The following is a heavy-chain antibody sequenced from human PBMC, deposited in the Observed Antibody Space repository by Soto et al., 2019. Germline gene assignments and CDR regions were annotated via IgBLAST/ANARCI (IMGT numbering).Heavy chain of an antibody. J-gene: IGHJ4*02. Sequence: PSETLSLTCTVYGGSFSGYYWNWIRQPPGKGLEWIGEINHSGSTNYNPSLKSRVTISVDTSKNQFSLKLSSVTAADTAVYYCARGYDRNFDYWGQGTLVTVS. CDR3: ARGYDRNFDY. CDR2: INHSGST. CDR1: GGSFSGYY. V-gene: IGHV4-34*01. D-gene: IGHD3-22*01.